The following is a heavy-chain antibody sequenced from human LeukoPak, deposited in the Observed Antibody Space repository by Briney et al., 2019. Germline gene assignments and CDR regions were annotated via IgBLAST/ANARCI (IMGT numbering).Heavy chain of an antibody. Sequence: GGSLRLSCAASGFSFRTYAMSWVRQAPGKGLEWVSAISDNSGRTYYADSVKGRFTISRDNSKNTLFVQMNSLRAEDTAVYYCAREYDSSWPSWGQGTLVTVSS. V-gene: IGHV3-23*01. D-gene: IGHD3-22*01. J-gene: IGHJ5*02. CDR2: ISDNSGRT. CDR1: GFSFRTYA. CDR3: AREYDSSWPS.